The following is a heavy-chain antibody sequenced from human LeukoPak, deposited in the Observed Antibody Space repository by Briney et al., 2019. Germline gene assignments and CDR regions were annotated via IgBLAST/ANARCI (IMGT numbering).Heavy chain of an antibody. D-gene: IGHD2-15*01. V-gene: IGHV3-48*02. CDR3: ARDSSGGSFDFDN. J-gene: IGHJ4*02. CDR1: GFTFSNFG. CDR2: ISSSSSSI. Sequence: PGGSLRLSCAASGFTFSNFGMNWVRQAPGKGLEWVSYISSSSSSIYYADSVRGRFTISRDNAKNSLYLQMNSLRDEDTAVYYCARDSSGGSFDFDNWGQGTLVTVSS.